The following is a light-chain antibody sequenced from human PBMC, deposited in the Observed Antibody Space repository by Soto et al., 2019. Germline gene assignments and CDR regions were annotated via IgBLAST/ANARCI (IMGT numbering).Light chain of an antibody. CDR2: EVS. J-gene: IGLJ3*02. CDR1: SSDVGGYKY. CDR3: SSYTTSSTLV. Sequence: QSALTQPASVSGSPGQSITISCTGSSSDVGGYKYVSWYQQHPGRAPKLMIYEVSNWPSGVSNRFSGSKSGNTASLTISGLHAEDEAYYYCSSYTTSSTLVFGGGTKLTVL. V-gene: IGLV2-14*01.